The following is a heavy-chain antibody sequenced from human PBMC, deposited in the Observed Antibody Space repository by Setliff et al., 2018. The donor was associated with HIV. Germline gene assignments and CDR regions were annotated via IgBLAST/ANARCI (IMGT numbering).Heavy chain of an antibody. CDR1: GFTFTNYG. V-gene: IGHV3-23*01. Sequence: GGSLRLSCAASGFTFTNYGMSWVRQAPGKGLEWVSLFSGSGGRTFCAGSVRGRFIISRDSSKNTLYLQMNSLRAEDTAIYYCAKHRSGGDYTSGVFDIWGQGTMVT. D-gene: IGHD4-17*01. CDR2: FSGSGGRT. J-gene: IGHJ3*02. CDR3: AKHRSGGDYTSGVFDI.